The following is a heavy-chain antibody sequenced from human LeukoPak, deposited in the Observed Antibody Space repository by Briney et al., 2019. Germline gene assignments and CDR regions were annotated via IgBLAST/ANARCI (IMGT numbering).Heavy chain of an antibody. V-gene: IGHV1-2*02. CDR1: GYTFTDYY. J-gene: IGHJ4*02. D-gene: IGHD1-7*01. CDR3: AASEWNSWGGFDY. CDR2: INPNSGGT. Sequence: ASVTVSCKASGYTFTDYYMHWVRQAPGQGLEWMGWINPNSGGTNYAQKFQGRVTMTRDTSISTAYMEVSRLRSDDTAVYYCAASEWNSWGGFDYWGQGTRVTVAS.